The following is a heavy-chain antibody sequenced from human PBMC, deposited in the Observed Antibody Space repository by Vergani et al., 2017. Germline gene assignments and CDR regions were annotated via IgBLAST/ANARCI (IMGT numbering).Heavy chain of an antibody. V-gene: IGHV3-9*01. J-gene: IGHJ5*02. Sequence: VKLVEWGGGGGKRGGGRRGAGEAGGGKGEEEARKGGGKAEGKGREWGEGIRWKRGRIGEEEGVKGRVTISRENDKKYMYLQMNSQRAEDTALYKCAKDHNPYSSSWNNWFDPWGQRTLVTVSS. CDR2: IRWKRGRI. D-gene: IGHD6-13*01. CDR1: GGKGEEEA. CDR3: AKDHNPYSSSWNNWFDP.